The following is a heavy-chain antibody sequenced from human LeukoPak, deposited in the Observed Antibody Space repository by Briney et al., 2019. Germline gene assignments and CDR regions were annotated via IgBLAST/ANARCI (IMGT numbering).Heavy chain of an antibody. CDR1: GFPFSSYW. V-gene: IGHV3-7*04. J-gene: IGHJ4*02. CDR2: IKQDGSKK. Sequence: XXSLRLSCAASGFPFSSYWMTWVRQAPGKGLEWVANIKQDGSKKSYVDSVKGRFTISRDNAKNSLYLQMNSLRAEDTAIYYCTRVGYIDEGIDYWGQGTLVTVSS. CDR3: TRVGYIDEGIDY. D-gene: IGHD5-24*01.